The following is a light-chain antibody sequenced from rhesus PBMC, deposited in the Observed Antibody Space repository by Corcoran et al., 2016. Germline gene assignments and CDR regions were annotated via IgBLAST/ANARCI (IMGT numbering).Light chain of an antibody. CDR1: SSDIGAYNF. CDR2: EVS. V-gene: IGLV2-32*01. Sequence: QAALTQPRSVSGSPGQSVTISCTGTSSDIGAYNFVSWYQMHPGSAPKVMIYEVSKRPSGVSDRFSGSKSGNTASLTISGLQAEDEADYYCCSYAGSYSFYVFGVGTRLTVV. CDR3: CSYAGSYSFYV. J-gene: IGLJ1*01.